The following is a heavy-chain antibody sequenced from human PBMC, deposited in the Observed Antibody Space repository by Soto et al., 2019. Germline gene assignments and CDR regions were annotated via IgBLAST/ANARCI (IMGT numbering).Heavy chain of an antibody. V-gene: IGHV1-18*04. CDR1: GYRFTTYR. Sequence: ASVKVSCKASGYRFTTYRITWVRQAPGQGLEWMGSCSTNSDYRKYAQKFQDRVTMTTDASTTTAYMELRSLRSDDTAVYFCAREDGYCTTTLCSNWFDPWGQGSQVTVSS. CDR3: AREDGYCTTTLCSNWFDP. J-gene: IGHJ5*02. CDR2: CSTNSDYR. D-gene: IGHD2-8*01.